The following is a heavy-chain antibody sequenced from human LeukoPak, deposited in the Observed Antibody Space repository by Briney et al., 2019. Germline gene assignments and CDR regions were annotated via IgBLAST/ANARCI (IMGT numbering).Heavy chain of an antibody. Sequence: SVKVSCKASGGTFSSYAISWVRQAPGQGLEWMGGIIPIFGTANYAQKFQGRVTITADESTSTAYMELSSLRSDDTAVYYCARQTLTTVTTGYYGMDVWGQGTTVTVSS. D-gene: IGHD4-11*01. J-gene: IGHJ6*02. CDR2: IIPIFGTA. CDR3: ARQTLTTVTTGYYGMDV. CDR1: GGTFSSYA. V-gene: IGHV1-69*13.